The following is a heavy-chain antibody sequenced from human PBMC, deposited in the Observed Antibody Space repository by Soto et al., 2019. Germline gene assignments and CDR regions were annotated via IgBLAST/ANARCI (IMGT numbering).Heavy chain of an antibody. V-gene: IGHV1-69*13. D-gene: IGHD3-9*01. CDR2: IIPIFGTA. CDR1: GGTFSSYA. J-gene: IGHJ6*03. Sequence: GASVKVSCKASGGTFSSYAISWVRQAPGQGLEWMGGIIPIFGTANYAQKFQGRVTITADESTSTAYMELSSLRSEDTAVYYCARWGDIPGDYYYYMDVWGKGTTVTVSS. CDR3: ARWGDIPGDYYYYMDV.